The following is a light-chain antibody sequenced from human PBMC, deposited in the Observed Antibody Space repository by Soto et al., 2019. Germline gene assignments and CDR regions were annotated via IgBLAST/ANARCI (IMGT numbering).Light chain of an antibody. CDR2: DVS. V-gene: IGLV2-23*02. CDR1: SSNIGNDY. J-gene: IGLJ1*01. Sequence: QSVLTQPPSVSAAPGQKVTISCSGSSSNIGNDYVSWYQQHPGKAPKLIIYDVSKRPSGLSNRFSGSKSGNTASLTISGLQAEDEADYYCCSYAGGTAYVFGTGTKVTVL. CDR3: CSYAGGTAYV.